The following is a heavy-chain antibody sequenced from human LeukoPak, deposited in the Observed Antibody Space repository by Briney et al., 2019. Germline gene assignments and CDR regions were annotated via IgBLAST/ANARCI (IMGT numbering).Heavy chain of an antibody. CDR2: IKQDGSEK. J-gene: IGHJ4*02. CDR3: ARPNSSGYYNEYYFDY. D-gene: IGHD3-22*01. V-gene: IGHV3-7*01. Sequence: GGSLRLSCAASGFTFNSYWMSWVRRAPGKGLEWVANIKQDGSEKYYVDSVKGRFTISRDNSKNTLYLQMNSLRAEDTAVYYCARPNSSGYYNEYYFDYWGQGTLVTVSS. CDR1: GFTFNSYW.